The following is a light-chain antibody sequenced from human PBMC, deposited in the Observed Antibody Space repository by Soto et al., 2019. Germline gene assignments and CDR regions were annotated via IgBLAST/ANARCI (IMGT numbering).Light chain of an antibody. CDR1: QSITSNY. J-gene: IGKJ5*01. Sequence: EIILTQSPDTLSLSPGERATLSCRASQSITSNYLAWYQQRPGQAPRLLIYGASSRAAGIPDRFSGSGSGTDFTLTISRLEPDDFAVYYCQKYGSAPPITFGQGTRLEIK. CDR2: GAS. CDR3: QKYGSAPPIT. V-gene: IGKV3-20*01.